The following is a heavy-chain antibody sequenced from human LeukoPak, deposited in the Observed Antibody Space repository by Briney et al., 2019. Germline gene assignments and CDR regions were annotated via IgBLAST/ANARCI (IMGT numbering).Heavy chain of an antibody. CDR2: ISRSSSHMYYA. CDR3: AGGITAADPFDY. CDR1: GFTFSSYS. D-gene: IGHD6-13*01. Sequence: SGGSLGLSCAASGFTFSSYSMNWVRQAPGKGLEWVSSISRSSSHMYYADYADSVKGRFTISRDNAKNSLYLQMNSLRAEDTAVYYCAGGITAADPFDYWGQGTLVTVSS. J-gene: IGHJ4*02. V-gene: IGHV3-21*01.